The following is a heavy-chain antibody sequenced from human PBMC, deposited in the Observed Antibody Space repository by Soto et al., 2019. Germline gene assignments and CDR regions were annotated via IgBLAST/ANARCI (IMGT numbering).Heavy chain of an antibody. D-gene: IGHD1-26*01. Sequence: SETLSLTCAVYGGSFSGYYWSWIRQPPGKGLEWIGEINHSGSTNYNPSLKSRVTISVDTSKSQFSLKLSSVTAADTAVYYCARGRWGGSYLGYWGQGTLVTVSS. V-gene: IGHV4-34*01. J-gene: IGHJ4*02. CDR3: ARGRWGGSYLGY. CDR1: GGSFSGYY. CDR2: INHSGST.